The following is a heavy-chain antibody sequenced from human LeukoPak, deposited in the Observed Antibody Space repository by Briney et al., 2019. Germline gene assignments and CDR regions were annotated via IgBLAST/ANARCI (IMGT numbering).Heavy chain of an antibody. D-gene: IGHD4-17*01. CDR1: GFTFSSYA. V-gene: IGHV3-64*01. Sequence: GGSLRLSCAASGFTFSSYAMHWVRQAPGEGLEYVSAISSNGGSTYYANSVKGRFTISRDNSTNTLYLQMGSLRAEDMAVYYCARGRSTEAAAFDIWGQGTMVTVSS. J-gene: IGHJ3*02. CDR3: ARGRSTEAAAFDI. CDR2: ISSNGGST.